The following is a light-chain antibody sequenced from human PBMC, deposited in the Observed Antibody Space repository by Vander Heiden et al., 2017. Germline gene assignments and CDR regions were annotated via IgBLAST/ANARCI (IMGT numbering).Light chain of an antibody. CDR3: QQSYSTPWT. J-gene: IGKJ1*01. CDR1: QSISSY. CDR2: AAS. Sequence: DIQMTQSPSSLSASVGDRVTITRRASQSISSYLNWYQQKPGKAPKLLIYAASSLQSGVPSRFSGSVSGTDFTLTISSLQPEDFATYYCQQSYSTPWTFGQGTKVEIK. V-gene: IGKV1-39*01.